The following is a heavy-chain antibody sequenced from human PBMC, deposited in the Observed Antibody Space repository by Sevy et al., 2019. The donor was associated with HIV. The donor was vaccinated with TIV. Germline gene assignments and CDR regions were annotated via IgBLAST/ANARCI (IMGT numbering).Heavy chain of an antibody. Sequence: GGSLRLSCAASGFTFSSYAMSWVRQAPGKGLEWVAAISRSVGSTYYADSVKGRFTISRDNSKNSLYLQMNSLRAEDTAVYYCAKDVRVTMRIVVAGPNFDYWGQGTLVTVSS. J-gene: IGHJ4*02. D-gene: IGHD1-26*01. CDR3: AKDVRVTMRIVVAGPNFDY. V-gene: IGHV3-23*01. CDR1: GFTFSSYA. CDR2: ISRSVGST.